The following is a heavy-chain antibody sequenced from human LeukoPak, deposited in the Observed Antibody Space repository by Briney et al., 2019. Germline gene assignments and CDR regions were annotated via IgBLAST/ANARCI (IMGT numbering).Heavy chain of an antibody. CDR1: GFTVSNNY. CDR3: AREYTTKPDY. CDR2: IYSGGST. J-gene: IGHJ4*02. V-gene: IGHV3-66*02. D-gene: IGHD6-6*01. Sequence: GGSLRLSCAASGFTVSNNYMSWVRQAPGKGLEWVSVIYSGGSTYYADSVKGRFTISRDNSKNTLYLQMNSLRAEDTAVCYCAREYTTKPDYWGQGTLVTVSS.